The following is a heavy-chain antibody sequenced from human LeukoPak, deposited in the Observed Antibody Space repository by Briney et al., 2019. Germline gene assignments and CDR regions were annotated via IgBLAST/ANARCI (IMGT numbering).Heavy chain of an antibody. D-gene: IGHD1-1*01. Sequence: GGSLRLSCAASGFTFRDFWMRWVGQAPGKGLEGVANIQQNGIEKYSVEGRFTISRDNVNSLLYLRINSLRADATAMYYCARDRDGKDLWGQGTLVTVSS. CDR3: ARDRDGKDL. V-gene: IGHV3-7*03. J-gene: IGHJ5*02. CDR2: IQQNGIEK. CDR1: GFTFRDFW.